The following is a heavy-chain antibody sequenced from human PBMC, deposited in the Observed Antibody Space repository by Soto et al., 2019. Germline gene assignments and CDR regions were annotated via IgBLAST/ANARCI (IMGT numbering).Heavy chain of an antibody. Sequence: QLQLQESGSGLVKPSQTLSLTCAVSGGSISRGNSYSWSWIRQPPGKGLEWIGSISHTGSTSYTPSLKGRVTMSVDKSKNQFSLKLSSVTAADMAVYYCARAVAPYLGTWFDPWGQGTLVIVSS. CDR2: ISHTGST. D-gene: IGHD3-16*01. CDR1: GGSISRGNSYS. V-gene: IGHV4-30-2*01. J-gene: IGHJ5*02. CDR3: ARAVAPYLGTWFDP.